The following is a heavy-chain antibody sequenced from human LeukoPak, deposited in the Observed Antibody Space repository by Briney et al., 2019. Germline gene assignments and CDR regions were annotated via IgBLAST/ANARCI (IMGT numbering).Heavy chain of an antibody. V-gene: IGHV3-30-3*01. CDR3: AREHSGWYEYYFDY. CDR2: ISYDGSNK. J-gene: IGHJ4*02. CDR1: GFTFSSYA. D-gene: IGHD6-19*01. Sequence: PGRSLRLSCAASGFTFSSYAMHWVRQAPGKGLEWVAVISYDGSNKYHADSVKGRFTISRDNSKNTLYLQMNSLRAEDTAVYYCAREHSGWYEYYFDYWGQGTLVTVSS.